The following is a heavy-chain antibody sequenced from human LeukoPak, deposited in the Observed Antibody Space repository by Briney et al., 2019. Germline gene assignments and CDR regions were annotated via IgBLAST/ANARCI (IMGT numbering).Heavy chain of an antibody. CDR1: GGSFSGYY. J-gene: IGHJ4*02. D-gene: IGHD3-10*01. Sequence: SETLSVTCAVYGGSFSGYYWSWIRQPPGKGLEWIGEINHSGSTNYNPSSKSGVTISVDTSKNQFSLKLRSVTAADTAVYYFAGAPGSELGDYFESCGQGTLVSVSS. V-gene: IGHV4-34*01. CDR3: AGAPGSELGDYFES. CDR2: INHSGST.